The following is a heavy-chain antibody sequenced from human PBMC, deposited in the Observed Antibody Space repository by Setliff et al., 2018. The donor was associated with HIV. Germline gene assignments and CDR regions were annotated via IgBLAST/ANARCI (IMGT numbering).Heavy chain of an antibody. CDR3: AKERGWDIVVVPAAKGFDY. D-gene: IGHD2-2*01. Sequence: GESLRLSCAASGFTFSSYAMSWVRQAPGKGLEWVSAISVGGGNPYYADSVKGRFTISRDNSKNTLYLQMNSLRAEDTAVYYCAKERGWDIVVVPAAKGFDYWGQGTLVT. CDR1: GFTFSSYA. J-gene: IGHJ4*02. CDR2: ISVGGGNP. V-gene: IGHV3-23*01.